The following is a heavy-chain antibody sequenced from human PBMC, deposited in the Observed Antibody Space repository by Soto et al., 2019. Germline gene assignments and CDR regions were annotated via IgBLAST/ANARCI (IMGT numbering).Heavy chain of an antibody. D-gene: IGHD5-18*01. CDR3: AGGMDRAKTGY. Sequence: PSETLSLTCAVYSGSLNVDYWTWIRQPPGKGLEWIGEVSHTEGTRYSSSLKSRVTISVDTSNNQFSLTLTSLTAADTAVYYCAGGMDRAKTGYGGRGTLVTVPS. CDR2: VSHTEGT. CDR1: SGSLNVDY. J-gene: IGHJ4*02. V-gene: IGHV4-34*01.